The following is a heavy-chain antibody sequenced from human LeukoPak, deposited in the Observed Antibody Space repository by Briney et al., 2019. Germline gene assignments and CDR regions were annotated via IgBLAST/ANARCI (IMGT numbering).Heavy chain of an antibody. V-gene: IGHV1-18*01. D-gene: IGHD3-22*01. CDR1: GYTFTSYG. Sequence: GASVKVSCKASGYTFTSYGISWVRQAPGQGLEWMGWISAYNGNTNYAQKLQGRVTMTTDTSTSTAYMELRSLRSDDTAVYYCARAPRFARIYYDSSGYYEDYWGQGTLVTVSS. CDR2: ISAYNGNT. J-gene: IGHJ4*02. CDR3: ARAPRFARIYYDSSGYYEDY.